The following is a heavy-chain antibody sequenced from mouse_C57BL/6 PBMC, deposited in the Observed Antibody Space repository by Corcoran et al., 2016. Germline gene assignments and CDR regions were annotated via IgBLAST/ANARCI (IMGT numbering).Heavy chain of an antibody. D-gene: IGHD3-2*02. Sequence: QIQLVQSGPELKKPGETVKISCKASGYTFTTYGMSWVKQAPGKGLKWMGWINTYSGVPTYADDFKGRFAFSLETSANTAYLQINNLKNEDTATYFCARGGLRLREDAMDYWGQGTSVTVSS. CDR3: ARGGLRLREDAMDY. CDR2: INTYSGVP. CDR1: GYTFTTYG. J-gene: IGHJ4*01. V-gene: IGHV9-3*01.